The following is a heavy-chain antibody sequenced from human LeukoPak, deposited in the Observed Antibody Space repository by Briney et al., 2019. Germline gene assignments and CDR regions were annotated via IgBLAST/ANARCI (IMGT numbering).Heavy chain of an antibody. CDR2: ISSSGSTI. D-gene: IGHD2-15*01. J-gene: IGHJ4*02. Sequence: PGGSLRLSCAASGLIVSDYEMSWVRQAPGKGLEWISYISSSGSTIFYSDSVKGRFTISRDNSKDTLDLQMNSLRAEDTAVYYCAKSSLVTPYDYWGQGTLVSVSS. CDR3: AKSSLVTPYDY. CDR1: GLIVSDYE. V-gene: IGHV3-23*01.